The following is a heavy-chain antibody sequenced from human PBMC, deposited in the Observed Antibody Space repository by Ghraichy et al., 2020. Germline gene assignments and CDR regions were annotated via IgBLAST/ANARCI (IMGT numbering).Heavy chain of an antibody. CDR1: GFTFSSYA. V-gene: IGHV3-23*01. D-gene: IGHD6-19*01. Sequence: GGSLRLSCAASGFTFSSYAMSWVRQAPGKGLEWVSAISVSGDSTYYAVSVKGRFTISRDNSKNTLYLQMNSLRAEDTAVYYCAKHGYSSGLYDAFDIWGQGTMVTVSS. J-gene: IGHJ3*02. CDR2: ISVSGDST. CDR3: AKHGYSSGLYDAFDI.